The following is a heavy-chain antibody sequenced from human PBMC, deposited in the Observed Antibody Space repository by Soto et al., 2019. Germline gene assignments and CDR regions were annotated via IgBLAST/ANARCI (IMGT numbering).Heavy chain of an antibody. CDR1: EDIFSSSG. J-gene: IGHJ4*01. Sequence: QAQVVQSGAEVTKPGSSVKVSCRASEDIFSSSGFSWVRQAPGLGLEWMGGIIPVFGRTEYAQRFRGRVTSSEDDDKRTVYMELASLTSDDTAVYYCAKGDTGEAATTWPLDLWGHGTLVTVSS. D-gene: IGHD3-10*01. V-gene: IGHV1-69*01. CDR2: IIPVFGRT. CDR3: AKGDTGEAATTWPLDL.